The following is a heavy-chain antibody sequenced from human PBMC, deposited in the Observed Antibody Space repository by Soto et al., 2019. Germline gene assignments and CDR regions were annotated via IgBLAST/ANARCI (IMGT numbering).Heavy chain of an antibody. V-gene: IGHV3-30*18. CDR1: GFTFSSYG. J-gene: IGHJ6*02. CDR2: ISYDGSNK. D-gene: IGHD4-17*01. Sequence: LRLSCAASGFTFSSYGMHWVRQAPGKGLEWVAVISYDGSNKYYADSVKGRFTISRDNSKNTLYLQMNSLRAEDTAVYYCAKDRGVYGDYTNYYYYYGMDVWGQGTTVTVS. CDR3: AKDRGVYGDYTNYYYYYGMDV.